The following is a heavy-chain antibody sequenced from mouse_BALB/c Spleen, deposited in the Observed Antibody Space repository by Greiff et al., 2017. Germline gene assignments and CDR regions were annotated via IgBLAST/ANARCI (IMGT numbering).Heavy chain of an antibody. D-gene: IGHD2-4*01. Sequence: VQLQQSGAELVRPGSSVKISCKASGYAFSSYWLNWVKQRPGQGLEWIGQIYPGDGDTNYNGKFKGKATLTADKSSSTAYMQLSSLTSEDSAVYFCAKGVSTMIIDYWGQGTTRTVSA. V-gene: IGHV1-80*01. CDR1: GYAFSSYW. CDR3: AKGVSTMIIDY. J-gene: IGHJ2*01. CDR2: IYPGDGDT.